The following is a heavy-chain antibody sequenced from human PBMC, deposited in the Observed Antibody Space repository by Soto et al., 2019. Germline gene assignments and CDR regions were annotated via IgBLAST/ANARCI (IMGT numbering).Heavy chain of an antibody. V-gene: IGHV4-31*11. CDR2: SYNSEST. CDR3: ARDPSTVFST. CDR1: GVSFSSASYY. J-gene: IGHJ5*02. Sequence: SETLSLTCAVSGVSFSSASYYWGWIRPHPGKGLEWIGFSYNSESTYYNPSLGSRVIISVDTSKNQFSLKLSSVTAADAAVYYCARDPSTVFSTWGQGTLVPVSS. D-gene: IGHD3-3*01.